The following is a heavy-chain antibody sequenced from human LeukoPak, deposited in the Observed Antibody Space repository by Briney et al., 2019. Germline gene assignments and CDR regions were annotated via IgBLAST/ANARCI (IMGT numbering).Heavy chain of an antibody. V-gene: IGHV3-11*06. CDR3: ARGKWFGESPN. D-gene: IGHD3-10*01. Sequence: PGGSLRLSCAASGFTFSDYYMSWIRQAPGKGLEWVSYITSSSSYTNCADSVKGRFTISRDNAKNSVYLQMNSLRAEDTAVYYCARGKWFGESPNWGQGTLVTVSS. CDR2: ITSSSSYT. CDR1: GFTFSDYY. J-gene: IGHJ4*02.